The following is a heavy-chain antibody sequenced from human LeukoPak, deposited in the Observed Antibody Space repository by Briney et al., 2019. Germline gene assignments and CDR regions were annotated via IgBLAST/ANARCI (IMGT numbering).Heavy chain of an antibody. CDR2: IYSGGST. V-gene: IGHV3-23*03. CDR1: GFTFSSYA. J-gene: IGHJ4*02. Sequence: GGSLRFSCAASGFTFSSYAMSWVRQAPGKGLEWVSVIYSGGSTYYADSVKGRFTISRDNSKNTLSLQMNSLRAEDTAVYYCARNSGYDLPFDYWGQGTLVTVSS. CDR3: ARNSGYDLPFDY. D-gene: IGHD5-12*01.